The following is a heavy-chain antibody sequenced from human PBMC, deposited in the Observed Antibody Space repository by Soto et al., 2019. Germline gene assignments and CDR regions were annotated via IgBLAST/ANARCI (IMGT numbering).Heavy chain of an antibody. CDR2: IYHSGST. CDR1: GGSISSGGYS. V-gene: IGHV4-30-2*01. Sequence: QLQLQESGSGLVKPSQTLSLTCAVSGGSISSGGYSWSWIRQPPGKGLEWIGYIYHSGSTYYNPSLKSRVTISVDRSKNQFSRKLSSVTAADTAVYYCARDRAAAGRGWFDPWGQGTLVTVSS. CDR3: ARDRAAAGRGWFDP. D-gene: IGHD6-13*01. J-gene: IGHJ5*02.